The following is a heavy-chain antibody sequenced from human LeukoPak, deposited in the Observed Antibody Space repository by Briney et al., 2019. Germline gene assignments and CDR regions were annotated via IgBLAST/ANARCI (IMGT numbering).Heavy chain of an antibody. CDR1: GYTFTDYY. V-gene: IGHV1-69-2*01. Sequence: GASVKVSCKASGYTFTDYYMHWVQQAPGKGLEWMGRVDPEDGETIYAEKFQGRVTITADTSTSTAYMELSSLRSGDTAVYYCARGWSGSYSTAFDYWGQGTLVTVSS. CDR2: VDPEDGET. CDR3: ARGWSGSYSTAFDY. J-gene: IGHJ4*02. D-gene: IGHD1-26*01.